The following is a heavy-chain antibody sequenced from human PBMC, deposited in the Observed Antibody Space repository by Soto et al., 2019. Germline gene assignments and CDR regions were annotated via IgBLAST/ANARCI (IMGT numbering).Heavy chain of an antibody. V-gene: IGHV3-30-3*01. CDR2: ISYDGSNE. Sequence: GGSLRLSCAASGFTFSSFAMHWVRQAPGKGLEWVAVISYDGSNEYYADSVKGRFTISRDNSKNTLYLQMNSLRAEDTAVYYCARAASYYDSSGYYIKYYYGMDVWGQGTTVTVSS. CDR1: GFTFSSFA. CDR3: ARAASYYDSSGYYIKYYYGMDV. J-gene: IGHJ6*02. D-gene: IGHD3-22*01.